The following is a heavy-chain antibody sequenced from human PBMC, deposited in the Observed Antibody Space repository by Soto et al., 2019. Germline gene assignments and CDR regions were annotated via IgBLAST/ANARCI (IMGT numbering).Heavy chain of an antibody. J-gene: IGHJ6*03. CDR3: ARGEYGDYYYYMDV. V-gene: IGHV4-59*01. D-gene: IGHD4-17*01. CDR1: GGSISSYY. Sequence: PSETLSLTCTVSGGSISSYYWSWIRQPPGKGLEWIGYIYYSGSTNYNPSLKSRVTISVDTSKNQFSLKLSSVTAADTAVYYCARGEYGDYYYYMDVWGKGTTVTVSS. CDR2: IYYSGST.